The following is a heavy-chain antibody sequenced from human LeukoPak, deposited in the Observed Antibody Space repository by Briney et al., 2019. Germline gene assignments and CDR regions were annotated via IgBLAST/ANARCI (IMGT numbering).Heavy chain of an antibody. CDR1: GFTFSTYA. Sequence: GGSLRLSCAASGFTFSTYAMSWVRQAPGKGLEWVSAISGSGGSTYYADSVKGRFTISRDNSKNTLYLQMNSLRAEDTAVYYCAKASYYYDRSGYYDYWGQGTLVTVSS. CDR2: ISGSGGST. CDR3: AKASYYYDRSGYYDY. D-gene: IGHD3-22*01. J-gene: IGHJ4*02. V-gene: IGHV3-23*01.